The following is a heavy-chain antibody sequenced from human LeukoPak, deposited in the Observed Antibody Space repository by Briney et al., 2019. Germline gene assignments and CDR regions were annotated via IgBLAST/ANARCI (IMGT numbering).Heavy chain of an antibody. CDR3: ARATKSIVVDNYFDY. Sequence: GGSLRLSCSASGFTFSNYAMSWVRQAPGKGLEWVSSISANGGGTYYADSVKGRFTVSRDNSQNTLYLQMNSLRAEDTAVYYCARATKSIVVDNYFDYWGQGALVTVSS. CDR2: ISANGGGT. CDR1: GFTFSNYA. D-gene: IGHD2-15*01. V-gene: IGHV3-23*01. J-gene: IGHJ4*02.